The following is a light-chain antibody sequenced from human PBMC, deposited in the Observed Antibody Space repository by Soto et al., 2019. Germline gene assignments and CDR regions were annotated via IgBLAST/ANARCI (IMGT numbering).Light chain of an antibody. CDR2: ANN. V-gene: IGLV1-51*01. CDR3: GTWDSSLSARV. CDR1: TSNIGNNS. J-gene: IGLJ2*01. Sequence: QSVLTQPPSVSAAPGQKVTISCSGSTSNIGNNSVSWYQLLPGTAPKLLIFANNKRPSGIPDRFSGSKSGTSATLGITGLQTGDEADYYCGTWDSSLSARVFGGGTKLTVL.